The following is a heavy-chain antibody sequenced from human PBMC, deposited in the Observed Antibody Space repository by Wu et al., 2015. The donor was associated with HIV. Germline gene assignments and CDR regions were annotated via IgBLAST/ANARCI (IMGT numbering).Heavy chain of an antibody. CDR2: ISAATGDT. V-gene: IGHV1-18*01. D-gene: IGHD3-10*01. Sequence: QLEQPGVEVQKPGAALKVSCKASGYAFSRHGISWVRQAPGQGLEWVGWISAATGDTTYAQKFQGRVTLTRDISATTVFLEFGSLHSDDRAVYYCVKARRVRGHIISSTWTSWGEGTSVSVSS. CDR1: GYAFSRHG. J-gene: IGHJ4*02. CDR3: VKARRVRGHIISSTWTS.